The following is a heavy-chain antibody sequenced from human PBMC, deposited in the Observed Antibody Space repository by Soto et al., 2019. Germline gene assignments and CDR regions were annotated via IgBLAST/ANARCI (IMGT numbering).Heavy chain of an antibody. J-gene: IGHJ4*02. CDR1: GYTFIIYC. V-gene: IGHV5-51*01. Sequence: GESLKISCDGSGYTFIIYCIGWVLQKPGKGLEWMGMIYPGDSDTRYSPSFQGQVTISADKSINTAYLQWSSLEASDTAVYYCARIIAASGTGFDYWGQGTLVTVSS. D-gene: IGHD3-16*02. CDR2: IYPGDSDT. CDR3: ARIIAASGTGFDY.